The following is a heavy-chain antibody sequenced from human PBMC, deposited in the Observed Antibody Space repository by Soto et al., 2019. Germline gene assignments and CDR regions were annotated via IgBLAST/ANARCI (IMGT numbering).Heavy chain of an antibody. CDR3: ARVGRGYNKDFDY. J-gene: IGHJ4*02. V-gene: IGHV3-53*01. D-gene: IGHD5-12*01. CDR2: IYSGGST. Sequence: GGSLRLSVAASWFTVISNYMSWVRQSPGKGLEWVSVIYSGGSTYYADSVKGRFTISRDNSKNTLYLQMNSLRAEDTAVYYCARVGRGYNKDFDYWGQGTLVTVSS. CDR1: WFTVISNY.